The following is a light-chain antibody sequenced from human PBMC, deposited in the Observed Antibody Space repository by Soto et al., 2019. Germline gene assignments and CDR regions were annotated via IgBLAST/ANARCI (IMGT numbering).Light chain of an antibody. V-gene: IGKV1-39*01. CDR3: QQASSFPLT. Sequence: DIKMSQSPSSLSASVEDREIIHCRASQSISNHLNWYQQKPGKAPKLLIFAASSLQSGVPSRFSGSASGTYFTLTISSLQPEDFATYYCQQASSFPLTFGQGTRLEI. CDR1: QSISNH. CDR2: AAS. J-gene: IGKJ5*01.